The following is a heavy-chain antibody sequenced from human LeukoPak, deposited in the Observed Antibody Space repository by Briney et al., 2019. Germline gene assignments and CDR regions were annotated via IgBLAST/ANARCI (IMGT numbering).Heavy chain of an antibody. CDR2: IYPGDSDT. D-gene: IGHD6-13*01. Sequence: PGESLKISCKGSGYSFTSYWIGWVRQMPGKGLEGMGIIYPGDSDTRYSPSFQGQGTISADKSISTAYLQWSSLKASDTDMYYCARRGSSSYYYYYGMAVWGQGTTVTVSS. V-gene: IGHV5-51*03. J-gene: IGHJ6*02. CDR1: GYSFTSYW. CDR3: ARRGSSSYYYYYGMAV.